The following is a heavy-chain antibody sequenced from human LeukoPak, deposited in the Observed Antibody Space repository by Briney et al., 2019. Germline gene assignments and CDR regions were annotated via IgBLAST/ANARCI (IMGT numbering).Heavy chain of an antibody. CDR2: ISWNSGSI. J-gene: IGHJ4*02. D-gene: IGHD3-3*01. CDR1: GFTFDDYA. Sequence: PGGSLRLSCAASGFTFDDYAMHWVRQAPGKGLEWVSGISWNSGSIGYADSVKGRFTISRDNSKNTLYLQMNSLRAEDTAVYYCAKGSGPSVPPDYWGQGTLVTVSS. CDR3: AKGSGPSVPPDY. V-gene: IGHV3-9*01.